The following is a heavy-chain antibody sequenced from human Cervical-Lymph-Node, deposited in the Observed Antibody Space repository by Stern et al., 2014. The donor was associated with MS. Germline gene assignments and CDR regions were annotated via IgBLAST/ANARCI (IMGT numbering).Heavy chain of an antibody. V-gene: IGHV4-30-4*01. CDR2: IHYSGTT. J-gene: IGHJ4*02. D-gene: IGHD5-24*01. CDR1: GGSISSAEYY. Sequence: QVQLQESGPGLVKPSQTLSLTCAVTGGSISSAEYYWGWLRQSPGKGLEWIGYIHYSGTTYYNPSLKSRVTISVDTSKNQFSLKLRSVTAADTAVYYCSRDADGYSLVFGYWGRGTLVTVSS. CDR3: SRDADGYSLVFGY.